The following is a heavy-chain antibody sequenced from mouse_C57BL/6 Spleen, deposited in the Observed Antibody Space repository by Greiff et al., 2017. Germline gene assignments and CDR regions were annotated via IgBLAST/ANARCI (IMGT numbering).Heavy chain of an antibody. CDR2: INPSTGGT. V-gene: IGHV1-42*01. J-gene: IGHJ4*01. CDR1: GYSFTGYY. CDR3: AVPVVGGGAMDY. D-gene: IGHD1-1*01. Sequence: QLQQSGPELVKPGASVKISCKASGYSFTGYYMNWVKPSPEKSLEWIGEINPSTGGTTYNQKFKAKATLTVDKSASTAVMQLKSLTSEDSSVYYCAVPVVGGGAMDYWGQGTSVTVSS.